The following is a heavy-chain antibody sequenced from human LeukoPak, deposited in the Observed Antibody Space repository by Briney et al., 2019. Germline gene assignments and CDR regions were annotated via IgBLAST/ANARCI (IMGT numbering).Heavy chain of an antibody. V-gene: IGHV1-69*05. CDR2: IIPIFGTA. D-gene: IGHD3-10*01. CDR3: ASSITMVRGAHRYYYYMDV. J-gene: IGHJ6*03. Sequence: SVKVSCKVSGGTFSSYATSWVRQAPGQGLEWMGGIIPIFGTANYAQKFQSRVTIPTDESTSTAYMELSSLRSEDTAVYYCASSITMVRGAHRYYYYMDVWGKGTTVTVSS. CDR1: GGTFSSYA.